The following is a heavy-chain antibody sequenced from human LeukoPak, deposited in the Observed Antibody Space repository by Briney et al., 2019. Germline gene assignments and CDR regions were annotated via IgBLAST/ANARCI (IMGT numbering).Heavy chain of an antibody. Sequence: PSETLSLTCTVSGGSINNYYWSWIRQPAGKGLEWIGLIYSSGSTNYNPSLKSRVTISVDTSKNQFSLKLSSVTAADTAVYYCARSGIDILTGAATPQFDYWGQGTLVTVSS. CDR2: IYSSGST. CDR3: ARSGIDILTGAATPQFDY. J-gene: IGHJ4*02. D-gene: IGHD3-9*01. V-gene: IGHV4-4*07. CDR1: GGSINNYY.